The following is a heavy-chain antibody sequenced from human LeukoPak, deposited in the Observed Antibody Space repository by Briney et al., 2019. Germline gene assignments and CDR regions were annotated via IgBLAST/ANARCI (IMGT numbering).Heavy chain of an antibody. CDR2: IKNDGSEK. CDR1: GFTFSTSW. J-gene: IGHJ5*02. V-gene: IGHV3-7*01. D-gene: IGHD4-11*01. CDR3: ARASYSPNWFDP. Sequence: GGSLRLSCAASGFTFSTSWMSWVRQAPGKGLEWVANIKNDGSEKYYVDSVKGRFTISRDNARNSLYLQMNSLRAEDTAVYYCARASYSPNWFDPWGQGTLVTVSS.